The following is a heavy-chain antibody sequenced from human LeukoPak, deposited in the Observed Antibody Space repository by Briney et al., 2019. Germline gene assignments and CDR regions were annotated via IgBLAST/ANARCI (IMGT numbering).Heavy chain of an antibody. J-gene: IGHJ5*02. CDR2: IYHSGST. CDR1: GGSISSSNW. CDR3: ARDVAVAGTENWFDP. V-gene: IGHV4-4*02. D-gene: IGHD6-19*01. Sequence: SGTLSLTCAVSGGSISSSNWWSWVRQPPGKGLEWIGEIYHSGSTNYNPSLKSRVTISVDKSKNQFSLKLSSVTAADTAVYYCARDVAVAGTENWFDPWGQGALVTVSS.